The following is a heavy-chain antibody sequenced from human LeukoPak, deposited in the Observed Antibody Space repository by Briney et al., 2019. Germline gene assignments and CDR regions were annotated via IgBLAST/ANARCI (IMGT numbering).Heavy chain of an antibody. V-gene: IGHV4-59*01. D-gene: IGHD2/OR15-2a*01. CDR3: ARVKSTVTSFDI. CDR1: GGSISSYY. Sequence: SETLSLTCTVSGGSISSYYGSWIRQSPGKGLEWIANIYYTGTPYYNPSLQSRVTISVDMSKNQFSLKLSTVTAADTAVYYCARVKSTVTSFDIWGQGTMVTVSS. J-gene: IGHJ3*02. CDR2: IYYTGTP.